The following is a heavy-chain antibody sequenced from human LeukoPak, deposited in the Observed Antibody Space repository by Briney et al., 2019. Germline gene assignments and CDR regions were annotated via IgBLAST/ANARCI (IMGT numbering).Heavy chain of an antibody. J-gene: IGHJ4*02. Sequence: PGGSLRLSCRASGFTFSTYVMSWVRQAPGKGLEWVSSITGSGDITYYADSVKGRFTICRDNSENMLFLQMSSLRAEDTAIYFCAKDRRTIAATGTFFWGQGTLVTVSS. CDR3: AKDRRTIAATGTFF. CDR1: GFTFSTYV. V-gene: IGHV3-23*01. CDR2: ITGSGDIT. D-gene: IGHD6-13*01.